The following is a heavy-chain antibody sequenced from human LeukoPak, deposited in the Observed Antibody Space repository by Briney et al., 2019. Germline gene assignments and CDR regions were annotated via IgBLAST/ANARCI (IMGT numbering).Heavy chain of an antibody. CDR1: GLIFSKYW. Sequence: GGSLRLSCAASGLIFSKYWMTWVRQAPGKGLEWVASIKPDGSEKYYVDSVKGRFTISRDNAKNSLYLQMNSLRAEDTAVYYCARGYGDYEYYFDYWGQGTLVTVSS. CDR2: IKPDGSEK. J-gene: IGHJ4*02. D-gene: IGHD4-17*01. V-gene: IGHV3-7*01. CDR3: ARGYGDYEYYFDY.